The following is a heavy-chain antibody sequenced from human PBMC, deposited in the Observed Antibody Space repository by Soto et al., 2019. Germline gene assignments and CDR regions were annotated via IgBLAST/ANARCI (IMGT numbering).Heavy chain of an antibody. J-gene: IGHJ3*02. CDR1: GGSISSGGYY. CDR2: IYYSGST. CDR3: ARDFLTDYGDYGHDAFDI. D-gene: IGHD4-17*01. V-gene: IGHV4-31*03. Sequence: QVQLQESGPGLVKPSQTLSLTCTVSGGSISSGGYYWSWIRQHPGKGLEWIGYIYYSGSTYYNPSLKSRVTITVDTSKNQFSLKLSSVTAADTAVYYCARDFLTDYGDYGHDAFDIWGQGTMVTVSS.